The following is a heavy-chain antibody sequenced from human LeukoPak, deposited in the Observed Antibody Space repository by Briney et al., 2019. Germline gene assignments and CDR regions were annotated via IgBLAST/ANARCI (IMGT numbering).Heavy chain of an antibody. CDR2: INHSGST. V-gene: IGHV4-34*01. CDR3: ARVDRSAGMYCSSTSCSYYFDY. Sequence: SETLSLICAVYGGSFSGYYWSWIRQPPGKGLEWIGEINHSGSTNYNPSLKSRVTISVDTSKNQFSLKLSSVTAADTAVYYCARVDRSAGMYCSSTSCSYYFDYWGQGTLVTVSS. D-gene: IGHD2-2*01. J-gene: IGHJ4*02. CDR1: GGSFSGYY.